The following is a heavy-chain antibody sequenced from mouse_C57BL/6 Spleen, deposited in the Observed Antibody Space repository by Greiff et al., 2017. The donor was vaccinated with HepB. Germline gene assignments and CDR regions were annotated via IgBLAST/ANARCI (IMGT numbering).Heavy chain of an antibody. CDR1: GFTFSDYG. CDR3: ARQRSSYWYFDV. D-gene: IGHD1-1*01. V-gene: IGHV5-15*01. Sequence: EVHLVESGGGLVQPGGSLKLSCAASGFTFSDYGMAWVRQAPRKGPEWVAFISNLAYSIYYADTVTGRFTISRENAKNTLYLEMSSLRSEDTAMYYCARQRSSYWYFDVWGTGTTVTVSS. CDR2: ISNLAYSI. J-gene: IGHJ1*03.